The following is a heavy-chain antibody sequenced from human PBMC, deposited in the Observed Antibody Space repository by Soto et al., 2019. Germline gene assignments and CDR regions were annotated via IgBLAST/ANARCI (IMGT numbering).Heavy chain of an antibody. V-gene: IGHV3-11*01. CDR2: ISSSGSTI. CDR3: AKDRRCSSTSCYSGGYDY. D-gene: IGHD2-2*01. Sequence: GGSLRLSCAASGFTFSDYYMSWIRQAPGKGLEWVSYISSSGSTIYYADSVKGRFTISRDNAKNSLYLQMNSLRAEDTAVYYCAKDRRCSSTSCYSGGYDYWGQGTLVTVSS. CDR1: GFTFSDYY. J-gene: IGHJ4*02.